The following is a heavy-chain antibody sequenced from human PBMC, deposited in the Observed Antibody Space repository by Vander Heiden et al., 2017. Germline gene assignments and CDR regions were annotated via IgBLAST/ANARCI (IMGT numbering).Heavy chain of an antibody. J-gene: IGHJ5*02. CDR3: ARQEIQLSFTMGRGGWFDP. Sequence: EVQLVQSGAEVKKPGESLKISCKGSGYSFGSYWIGWVGQMPGKGLEWMGVIYPGDSDVRYSPSFEGQVTISADKSINTAYLQWNSLKASDTAIYYCARQEIQLSFTMGRGGWFDPWGQGTLVTVSS. CDR1: GYSFGSYW. V-gene: IGHV5-51*01. CDR2: IYPGDSDV. D-gene: IGHD3-10*01.